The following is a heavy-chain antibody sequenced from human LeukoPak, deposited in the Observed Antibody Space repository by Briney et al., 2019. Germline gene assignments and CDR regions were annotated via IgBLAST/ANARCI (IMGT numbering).Heavy chain of an antibody. CDR1: GFTLSRYG. D-gene: IGHD3-9*01. CDR2: ISFDGSNK. V-gene: IGHV3-30*18. Sequence: PGRSPGDSRAASGFTLSRYGKHWVGQAPGKGLEWVAVISFDGSNKYYADSVKGRFTISRDNSKNTLYLQMNSLRAEDTAVYYCAKIPGRYFDWLLLYFHYWGQGSLVPVSS. CDR3: AKIPGRYFDWLLLYFHY. J-gene: IGHJ4*02.